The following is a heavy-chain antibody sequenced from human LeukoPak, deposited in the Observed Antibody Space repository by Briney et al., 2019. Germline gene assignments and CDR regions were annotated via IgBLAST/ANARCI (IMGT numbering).Heavy chain of an antibody. CDR1: GFTVIINY. D-gene: IGHD3-22*01. J-gene: IGHJ4*02. CDR3: ARVKGSGYYYGY. CDR2: IYSGGST. V-gene: IGHV3-53*01. Sequence: GGSLRLSCAASGFTVIINYMSWVRQAPGKGLEWVSVIYSGGSTYYADSVKGRFTISRDNSKNTLYLQMNSLRAEDTAVYYCARVKGSGYYYGYWGQGTLVTVSS.